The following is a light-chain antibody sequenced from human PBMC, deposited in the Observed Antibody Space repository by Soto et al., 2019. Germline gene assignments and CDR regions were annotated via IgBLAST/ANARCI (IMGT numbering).Light chain of an antibody. Sequence: EIVLTQSPGTLSLSPGERATLSCRASQSVSSSYLAWYQQKPGQAPRLLIYGASSRATGIPARFSGSGSGTDFTLTISSLEPEDFAVYYCQQRLNWQVTFGQGTRLEIK. CDR1: QSVSSSY. V-gene: IGKV3D-20*02. CDR3: QQRLNWQVT. J-gene: IGKJ5*01. CDR2: GAS.